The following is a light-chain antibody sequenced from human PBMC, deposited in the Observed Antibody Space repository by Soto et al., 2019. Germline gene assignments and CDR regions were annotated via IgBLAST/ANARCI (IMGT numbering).Light chain of an antibody. Sequence: QSVLTQPPSVSGAPGQRVTISCTGSSSNIGAGYDVHWYQQLPGTAPKLLIYRNNNRPSGVPDRFSGSKSGISASLAITGLQAEDEADYYCHSYDSSLSGSVFGGGTKLTVL. CDR1: SSNIGAGYD. CDR3: HSYDSSLSGSV. J-gene: IGLJ3*02. CDR2: RNN. V-gene: IGLV1-40*01.